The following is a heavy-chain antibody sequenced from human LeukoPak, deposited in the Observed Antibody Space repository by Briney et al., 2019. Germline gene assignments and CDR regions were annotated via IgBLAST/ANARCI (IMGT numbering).Heavy chain of an antibody. CDR3: ARGVGVLTTVGDY. J-gene: IGHJ4*02. Sequence: GGSLRLSCAASGFTFRSYSMNWVRQAPGKGLEWISYISDSSRMIFYTDSVKGRFTVSRDNAKNSLYLQMNSLRVEDTAVYYCARGVGVLTTVGDYWGQGTLVTVSS. CDR1: GFTFRSYS. CDR2: ISDSSRMI. V-gene: IGHV3-48*04. D-gene: IGHD3-16*01.